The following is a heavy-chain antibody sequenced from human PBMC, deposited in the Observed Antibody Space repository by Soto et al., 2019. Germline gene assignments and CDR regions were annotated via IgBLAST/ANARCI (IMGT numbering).Heavy chain of an antibody. V-gene: IGHV2-70*01. D-gene: IGHD3-22*01. CDR2: IDWDDDK. CDR1: GFSLSTSGMC. Sequence: GSGPTLVNPTQTLTLTCTFSGFSLSTSGMCVSWIRQPPGKALEWLALIDWDDDKYYSTSLKTRLTISKDTSKNQVVLTMTNMDPVDTATYYCARIPRTYYYDSSGYYYYYGMDVWGQGTTVTVSS. J-gene: IGHJ6*02. CDR3: ARIPRTYYYDSSGYYYYYGMDV.